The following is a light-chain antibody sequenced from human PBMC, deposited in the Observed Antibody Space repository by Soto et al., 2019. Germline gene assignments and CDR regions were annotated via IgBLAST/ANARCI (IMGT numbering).Light chain of an antibody. CDR2: AAS. CDR1: QSISSY. Sequence: DIQMTQSPSSLSASVGDRVTITCRASQSISSYLNWYQQKPGKAPKLLIYAASSLQSGVPSRFSGSGSGTAFTLTISSLQPEDFATYYCQQSYSTPRTTFGGGTKVEIK. V-gene: IGKV1-39*01. J-gene: IGKJ4*01. CDR3: QQSYSTPRTT.